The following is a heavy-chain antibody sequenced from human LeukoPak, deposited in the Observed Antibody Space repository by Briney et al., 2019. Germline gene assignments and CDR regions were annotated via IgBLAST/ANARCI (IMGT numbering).Heavy chain of an antibody. Sequence: PSETLSLTCAVYGGSFSGYYWSWIRQPPGKGLEWIGEINHSGSTNYNPSLKSRVTISVDTSKNQFSLKLSSVTAADTAVYYCARGVQWLVLVGWFDPWGQGTLVTVSS. CDR1: GGSFSGYY. J-gene: IGHJ5*02. CDR2: INHSGST. D-gene: IGHD6-19*01. V-gene: IGHV4-34*01. CDR3: ARGVQWLVLVGWFDP.